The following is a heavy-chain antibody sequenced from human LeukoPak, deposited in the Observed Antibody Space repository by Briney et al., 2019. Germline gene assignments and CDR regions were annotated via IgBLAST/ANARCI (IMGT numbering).Heavy chain of an antibody. CDR1: GGFISSGSHY. V-gene: IGHV4-39*07. Sequence: SQTLSLTCTVSGGFISSGSHYWAWIRQPPGKGLEWIGSIYYSGSTYYNPSLKSRVTISVDTSKNQFSLKLSSVTAADTAVYYCAKEGTGYSSGWSAGHWDYWGQGTLVTVSS. J-gene: IGHJ4*02. CDR2: IYYSGST. CDR3: AKEGTGYSSGWSAGHWDY. D-gene: IGHD6-19*01.